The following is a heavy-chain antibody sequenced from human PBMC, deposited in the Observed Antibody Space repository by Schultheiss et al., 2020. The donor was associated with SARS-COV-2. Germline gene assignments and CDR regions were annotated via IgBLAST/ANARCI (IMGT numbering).Heavy chain of an antibody. CDR2: ISYDGSNK. CDR3: ARAPYQWPYGMDV. V-gene: IGHV3-30*03. J-gene: IGHJ6*02. CDR1: GFTFSSYG. D-gene: IGHD6-19*01. Sequence: GGSLRLSCAASGFTFSSYGMHWVRQAPGKGLEWVAVISYDGSNKYYADSVKGRFTISRDNAKNSLYLQMNSLRAEDTAVYYCARAPYQWPYGMDVWGQGTTVTVSS.